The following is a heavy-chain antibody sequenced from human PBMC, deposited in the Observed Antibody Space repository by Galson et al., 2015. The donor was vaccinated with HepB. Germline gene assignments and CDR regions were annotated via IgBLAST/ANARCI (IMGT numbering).Heavy chain of an antibody. CDR1: GFTFSDHA. CDR2: ISGSGLNT. CDR3: AKDGDYDYASAFDV. V-gene: IGHV3-23*01. D-gene: IGHD3-16*01. Sequence: SLRLSCAASGFTFSDHAMSWVRQAPGKGLEWVSAISGSGLNTYYVDSAKGRFTISRDNSRNTQYLHMNSLRVDDTAVYYCAKDGDYDYASAFDVWGPGTMVTVFS. J-gene: IGHJ3*01.